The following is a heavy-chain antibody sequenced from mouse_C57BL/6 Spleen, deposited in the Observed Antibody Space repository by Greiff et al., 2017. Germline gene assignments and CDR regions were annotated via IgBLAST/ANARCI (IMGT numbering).Heavy chain of an antibody. Sequence: QVQLQQSGAALLRPGASVTLSCKPSGYPFTDFEMHWVKQTPVRGLEWIGAIDPVTGGTAYKKKFKGKAILTAAKSSSTAYLELRSLTSEDSAVDYCTRNYYGSSCSFDYWGQGTTLTVSS. CDR1: GYPFTDFE. D-gene: IGHD1-1*01. CDR3: TRNYYGSSCSFDY. CDR2: IDPVTGGT. V-gene: IGHV1-15*01. J-gene: IGHJ2*01.